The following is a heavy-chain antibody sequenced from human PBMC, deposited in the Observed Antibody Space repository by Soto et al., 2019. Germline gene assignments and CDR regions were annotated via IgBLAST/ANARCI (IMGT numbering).Heavy chain of an antibody. CDR2: IHHSGSP. Sequence: AETLSLTGTVSGGAISSTGYSGCWIRQVPGKGLEWIGSIHHSGSPSYNPSLQSRVTIYVDTSTNQLSLRLKSVTAADTAVYYCARDETSCIHYLDYWGQGSLVHVSS. CDR3: ARDETSCIHYLDY. CDR1: GGAISSTGYS. V-gene: IGHV4-39*02. D-gene: IGHD2-15*01. J-gene: IGHJ4*02.